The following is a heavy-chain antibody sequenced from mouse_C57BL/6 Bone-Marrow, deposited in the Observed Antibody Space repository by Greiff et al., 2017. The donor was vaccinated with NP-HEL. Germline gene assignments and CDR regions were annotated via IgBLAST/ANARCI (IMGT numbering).Heavy chain of an antibody. CDR3: SSARTAQATGFFAY. Sequence: VQLQQPGAELVKPGASVKLSCKASGYTFTSYWMHWVKQRPGQGLEWIGMIHPNSGSTNYNEKFKSKATLTVDKSSSTAYMQLSSLTSEYSAVYDCSSARTAQATGFFAYWGQGTLVTVSA. CDR1: GYTFTSYW. V-gene: IGHV1-64*01. CDR2: IHPNSGST. J-gene: IGHJ3*01. D-gene: IGHD3-2*02.